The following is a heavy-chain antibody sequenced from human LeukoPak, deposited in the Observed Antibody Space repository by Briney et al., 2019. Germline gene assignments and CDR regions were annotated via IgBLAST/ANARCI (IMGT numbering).Heavy chain of an antibody. CDR2: INHSGST. CDR1: GGSFSGYY. Sequence: SETLSLTCAVYGGSFSGYYWSWLRQPPGKGLEWIGEINHSGSTNYNPSLKSRVTISVDTSKNQFSLKLSSVTAADTAVYYCARGYYDFWSGYYGSYFDYWGQGTLVTVSS. V-gene: IGHV4-34*01. CDR3: ARGYYDFWSGYYGSYFDY. D-gene: IGHD3-3*01. J-gene: IGHJ4*02.